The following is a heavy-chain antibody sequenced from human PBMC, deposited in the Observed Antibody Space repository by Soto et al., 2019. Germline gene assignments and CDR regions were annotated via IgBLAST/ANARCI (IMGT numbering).Heavy chain of an antibody. Sequence: QLQLQESGSGLVKPSQTLSLTCAVSGGSISSGGYYWSWIRQPPGKGLDWIGYIYQSGSTYYNPSIKRRVTISVDRYKNPFSLRPRSVTAADTDVYACAAEGWLQRCYWCEGTLVTVSS. CDR3: AAEGWLQRCY. V-gene: IGHV4-30-2*01. D-gene: IGHD6-25*01. CDR2: IYQSGST. J-gene: IGHJ4*02. CDR1: GGSISSGGYY.